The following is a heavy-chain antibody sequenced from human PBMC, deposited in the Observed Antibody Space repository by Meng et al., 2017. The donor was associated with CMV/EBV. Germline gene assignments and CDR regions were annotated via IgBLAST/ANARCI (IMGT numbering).Heavy chain of an antibody. Sequence: GESLKISCAASGFTVSSNYMSWVRQAPGKGLEWVSVIYSGGSTYYADSVKGRFTISRDNSKNTLYLQMNSLRADDTAVYYCATLPAPIQAYYFDYWGQGTLVTVSS. J-gene: IGHJ4*02. CDR3: ATLPAPIQAYYFDY. CDR2: IYSGGST. D-gene: IGHD2-2*01. CDR1: GFTVSSNY. V-gene: IGHV3-53*05.